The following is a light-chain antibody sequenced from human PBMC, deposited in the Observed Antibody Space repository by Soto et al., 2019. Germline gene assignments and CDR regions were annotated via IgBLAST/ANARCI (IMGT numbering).Light chain of an antibody. CDR2: GNS. J-gene: IGLJ2*01. CDR3: QSYDSSLSALVV. Sequence: QSVLTQPPSVSGAPGQRVTISCTGTRSNIGAGYDVHWYQQFPGTAPKLLIYGNSNRPSGVPDRFSGSKSGTSASLAITGLQADDEADYCCQSYDSSLSALVVFGGGTKLTVL. CDR1: RSNIGAGYD. V-gene: IGLV1-40*01.